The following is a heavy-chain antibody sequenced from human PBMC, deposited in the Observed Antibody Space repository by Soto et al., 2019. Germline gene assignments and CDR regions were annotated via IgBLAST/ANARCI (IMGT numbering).Heavy chain of an antibody. J-gene: IGHJ3*02. D-gene: IGHD6-19*01. CDR1: GFTFSSYG. CDR2: ISYDGSNK. CDR3: AKDQLAVRLVPDAFDI. V-gene: IGHV3-30*18. Sequence: GGSLRLSCAASGFTFSSYGMHWVRQAPGKGLEWVAVISYDGSNKYYADSVKGRFTISRDNSKNTLYLQMNSLRAEDTAVYYCAKDQLAVRLVPDAFDIWGQGTMVTVSS.